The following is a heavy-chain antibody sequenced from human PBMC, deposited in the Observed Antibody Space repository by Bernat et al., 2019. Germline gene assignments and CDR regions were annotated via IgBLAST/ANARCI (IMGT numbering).Heavy chain of an antibody. CDR1: GFTFSRYG. D-gene: IGHD6-6*01. CDR2: IWYDGSNK. J-gene: IGHJ6*02. CDR3: ARDWQQLVRYYYYGMDV. V-gene: IGHV3-33*01. Sequence: QVQLVESGGGVVQPGRSLRLSCAASGFTFSRYGMHWVRQAPGKGLEGVAVIWYDGSNKYYADSVKGRFTISRDNSKNTLYLQMNSLRAEDTAVYYCARDWQQLVRYYYYGMDVWGQGTTVTVSS.